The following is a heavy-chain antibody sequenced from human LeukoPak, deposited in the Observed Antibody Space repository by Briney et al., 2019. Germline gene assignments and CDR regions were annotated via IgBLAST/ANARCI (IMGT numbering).Heavy chain of an antibody. J-gene: IGHJ4*02. CDR1: ASTFISYA. CDR3: AKDRVSGNYFVY. V-gene: IGHV3-23*01. D-gene: IGHD1-26*01. Sequence: QTGPSLRLSFAPAASTFISYAISSVRPPPRKWIEWVSSISGSGASTNSPACVKGRFTIYRDNSKNTLYLQMNSLRAEDTGVYYCAKDRVSGNYFVYRGQGAQVTLS. CDR2: ISGSGAST.